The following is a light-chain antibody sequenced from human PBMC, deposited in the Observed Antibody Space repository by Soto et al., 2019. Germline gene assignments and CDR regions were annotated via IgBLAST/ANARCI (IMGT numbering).Light chain of an antibody. CDR1: SGHSSYI. CDR3: ETWESNTRE. CDR2: LEGSGSY. J-gene: IGLJ2*01. V-gene: IGLV4-60*02. Sequence: QLVLTQSSSASASLGSSVKLTCTLSSGHSSYIIAWHQQQPGKAPRYLMKLEGSGSYNKGSGVPDRFSGSSSGADRYLTISNLQFEDEADYYCETWESNTREFGGGTKVTVL.